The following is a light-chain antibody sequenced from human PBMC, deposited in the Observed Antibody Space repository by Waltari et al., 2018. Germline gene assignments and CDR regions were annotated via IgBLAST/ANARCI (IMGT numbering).Light chain of an antibody. CDR1: VLAKKY. CDR3: YSAADNNWV. J-gene: IGLJ3*02. Sequence: SYELTQPSSVSVSPGQKPRTTCSGDVLAKKYPRWFQQKPGQAPVLVSYKDSERPSGIPERFSGSSSGTTVTLTISGAQVEDEADYYCYSAADNNWVFGGGTKLTVL. CDR2: KDS. V-gene: IGLV3-27*01.